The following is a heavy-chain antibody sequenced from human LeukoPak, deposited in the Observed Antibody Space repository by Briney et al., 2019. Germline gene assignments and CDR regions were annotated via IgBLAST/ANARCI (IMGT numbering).Heavy chain of an antibody. CDR3: ARETRGAVGSF. CDR2: LQQDGGGK. D-gene: IGHD6-19*01. J-gene: IGHJ4*02. CDR1: VSTLSTYW. V-gene: IGHV3-7*01. Sequence: PGGSLRLSCAASVSTLSTYWMTWFRQTPGKGLQWVASLQQDGGGKYYVDSVKGRFTISRDSADNSLYLQMNSLRAEDTAVYYCARETRGAVGSFWGQGTLVTVSS.